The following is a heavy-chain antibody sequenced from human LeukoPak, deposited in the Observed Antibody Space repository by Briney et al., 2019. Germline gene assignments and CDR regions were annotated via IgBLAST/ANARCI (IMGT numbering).Heavy chain of an antibody. CDR3: ARVGDNTAFDY. Sequence: PGGSLRLSCAASGFTFSTYALHWVRQVPGEGLEYVSAISSIGGTTYYANSVKGRFTISRDNSKNTLYLQMGSLKPEDTAVYYCARVGDNTAFDYWGQGTLVTVSS. V-gene: IGHV3-64*01. CDR2: ISSIGGTT. CDR1: GFTFSTYA. D-gene: IGHD2-21*01. J-gene: IGHJ4*02.